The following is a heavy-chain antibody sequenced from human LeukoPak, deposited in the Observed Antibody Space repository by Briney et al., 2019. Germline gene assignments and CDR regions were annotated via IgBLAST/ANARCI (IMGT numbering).Heavy chain of an antibody. J-gene: IGHJ4*02. CDR2: INHSGST. Sequence: PSETLSLTCTVSGGSVSSGSYYWSWIRQPPGKGLEWIGEINHSGSTNYNPSLKSRVTISVDTSKNQFSLKLSSVTAADTAVYYCARNFLGELGYFDYWGQGTLVTVSS. V-gene: IGHV4-61*01. CDR3: ARNFLGELGYFDY. D-gene: IGHD3-16*01. CDR1: GGSVSSGSYY.